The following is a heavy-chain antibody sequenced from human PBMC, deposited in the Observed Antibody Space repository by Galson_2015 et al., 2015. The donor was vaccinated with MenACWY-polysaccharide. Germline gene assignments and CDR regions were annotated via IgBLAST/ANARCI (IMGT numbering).Heavy chain of an antibody. D-gene: IGHD1-26*01. CDR1: GYTFTSYA. CDR2: INAGSGNM. J-gene: IGHJ4*02. CDR3: ARDASPGEGATPRGFDY. V-gene: IGHV1-3*01. Sequence: SVKVSCKASGYTFTSYAMFWVRQAPGQRLECLGWINAGSGNMKYSQKSQGRVTITRDTSATTAYMELSSLRSEDTAVYYCARDASPGEGATPRGFDYWGQGTLVTVSS.